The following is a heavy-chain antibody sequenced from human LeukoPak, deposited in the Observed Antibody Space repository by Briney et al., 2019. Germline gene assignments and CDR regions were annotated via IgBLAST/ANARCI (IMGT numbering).Heavy chain of an antibody. J-gene: IGHJ5*02. V-gene: IGHV3-30*18. CDR2: ISHDGSNQ. Sequence: PWRSLRLTCAASGFPFSTYGMHWVRQAPGKGLEWVALISHDGSNQYYTDSVRGRFTISRDNSKNTLILQMNSLGADDTAVYYCANAHHWGQGTLVTVS. CDR1: GFPFSTYG. CDR3: ANAHH.